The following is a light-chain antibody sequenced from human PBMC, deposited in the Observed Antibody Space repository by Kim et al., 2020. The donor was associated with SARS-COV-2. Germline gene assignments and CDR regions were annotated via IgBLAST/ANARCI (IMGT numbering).Light chain of an antibody. V-gene: IGLV1-40*01. CDR3: QSYDSSLSGWLV. Sequence: QSVLTQPPSVSGATGQRVTISCTGSSSNIGAGYDVHWYQQLPGTAPKLLIYGNSNRPSGVPDRFSGSKSGTSASLAITGLQAEDEADYYCQSYDSSLSGWLVFGVGTQLTVL. J-gene: IGLJ2*01. CDR2: GNS. CDR1: SSNIGAGYD.